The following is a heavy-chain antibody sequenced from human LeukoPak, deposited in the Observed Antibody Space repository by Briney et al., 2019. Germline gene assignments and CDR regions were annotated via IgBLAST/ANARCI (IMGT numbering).Heavy chain of an antibody. CDR1: GFTFSNYA. Sequence: QPGASPRLSCAASGFTFSNYAMSWVRQAPGEGLEWVSAITGSGGNTYYADSVKGRFTISRDNSKNTVFLQMNSLRAEDTAVYYCAKWGDYDVLTGYYVSDYWGQGTLVTVSS. CDR3: AKWGDYDVLTGYYVSDY. CDR2: ITGSGGNT. D-gene: IGHD3-9*01. J-gene: IGHJ4*02. V-gene: IGHV3-23*01.